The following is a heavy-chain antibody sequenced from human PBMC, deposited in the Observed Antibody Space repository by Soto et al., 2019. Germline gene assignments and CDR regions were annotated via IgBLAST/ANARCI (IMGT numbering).Heavy chain of an antibody. CDR3: ARALGPYYDSSGYSAFDI. CDR1: GGTFSSYA. V-gene: IGHV1-69*13. CDR2: IIPIFGTA. J-gene: IGHJ3*02. Sequence: SVKVSCKASGGTFSSYAISWVRQAPGQGLEWMGGIIPIFGTANYAQKFQGRVTITADESTSTAYMELSSLRSEDTAVYYCARALGPYYDSSGYSAFDIWGQGTMVTV. D-gene: IGHD3-22*01.